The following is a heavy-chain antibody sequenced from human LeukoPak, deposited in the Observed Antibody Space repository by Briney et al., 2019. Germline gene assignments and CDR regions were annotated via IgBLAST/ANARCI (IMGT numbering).Heavy chain of an antibody. CDR1: GFTFSSYW. Sequence: GGSLRLSCAASGFTFSSYWMHWVRQAPGKGLVWVSRINSDGSSTSYADSVKGRFTISRDNAKNTLYLQMNGLRAEDTAVYYCARVPYGGNSGPLTYYYYGMDVWGQGTTVTVSS. CDR2: INSDGSST. D-gene: IGHD4-23*01. V-gene: IGHV3-74*01. J-gene: IGHJ6*02. CDR3: ARVPYGGNSGPLTYYYYGMDV.